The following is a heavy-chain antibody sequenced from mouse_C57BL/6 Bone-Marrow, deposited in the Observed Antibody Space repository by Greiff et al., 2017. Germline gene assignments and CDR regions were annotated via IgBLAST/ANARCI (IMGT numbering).Heavy chain of an antibody. J-gene: IGHJ2*01. CDR2: IHPNSGST. D-gene: IGHD1-1*02. CDR3: ARSGLGNYVGY. Sequence: QVQLQQPGAELVKPGASVKLSCKASGYTFTSYWMHWVKQRPGQGLEWIGMIHPNSGSTNYNEKFKSKATLTVDTSSSTAYMQLSSLTSEDSAVYYGARSGLGNYVGYWGQGTTLTVSS. CDR1: GYTFTSYW. V-gene: IGHV1-64*01.